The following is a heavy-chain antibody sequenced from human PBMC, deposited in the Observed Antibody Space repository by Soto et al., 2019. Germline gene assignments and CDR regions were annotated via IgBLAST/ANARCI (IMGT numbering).Heavy chain of an antibody. Sequence: SQTLSLTCAISGDRVSSNTAAWTWIRQSPSRGLEWLGRTYCRSKWYNDYAVSVKSRITITPDTSRNQFSLQLNSVTPEDTAVYYCARGLLRVGFDIWGQGTMVTVSS. D-gene: IGHD2-21*02. CDR3: ARGLLRVGFDI. CDR1: GDRVSSNTAA. V-gene: IGHV6-1*01. CDR2: TYCRSKWYN. J-gene: IGHJ3*02.